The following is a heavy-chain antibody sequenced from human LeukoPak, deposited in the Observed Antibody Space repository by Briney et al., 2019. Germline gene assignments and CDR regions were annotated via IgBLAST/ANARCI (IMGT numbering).Heavy chain of an antibody. J-gene: IGHJ4*02. V-gene: IGHV3-23*01. D-gene: IGHD3-16*01. CDR2: ISGSGGST. Sequence: GGSLRLSCAASGFTFSSFTMSGVRQAPGKGLEWVSAISGSGGSTYYADSVKGRFTISRDNSKNTLYLQMNSLRSEDTAVYYCAKDLYYDYVWGSYGVDYWGQGTLVTVSS. CDR3: AKDLYYDYVWGSYGVDY. CDR1: GFTFSSFT.